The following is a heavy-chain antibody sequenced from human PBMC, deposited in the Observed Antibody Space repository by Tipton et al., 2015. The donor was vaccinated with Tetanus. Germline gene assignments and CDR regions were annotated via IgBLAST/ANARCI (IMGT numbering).Heavy chain of an antibody. CDR1: GYTFTGYY. CDR3: VARGDLGFDY. D-gene: IGHD3-16*01. J-gene: IGHJ4*02. V-gene: IGHV1-2*06. CDR2: MNSNTGDT. Sequence: QSGAEVKKPGASVIVSCKASGYTFTGYYIHWVRQAPGQGLEWMGRMNSNTGDTYSAQNFQGRVTMTRETSISTAYMELSRLTSDATARYCCVARGDLGFDYCGARALVSVSS.